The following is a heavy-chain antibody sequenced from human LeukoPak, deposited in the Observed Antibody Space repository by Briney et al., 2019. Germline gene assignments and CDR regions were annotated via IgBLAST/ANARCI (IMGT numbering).Heavy chain of an antibody. CDR3: ARAAAGTTGWYFDY. V-gene: IGHV4-59*01. Sequence: SETLSLTCTVSGGSISSYYWSWIRQPPGKGLEWIGYIYYSGSTSYNPSLKSRVTISVDTSKNQFSLKLSSVTAADTAVYYCARAAAGTTGWYFDYWGQGTLVTVSS. CDR2: IYYSGST. J-gene: IGHJ4*02. D-gene: IGHD6-13*01. CDR1: GGSISSYY.